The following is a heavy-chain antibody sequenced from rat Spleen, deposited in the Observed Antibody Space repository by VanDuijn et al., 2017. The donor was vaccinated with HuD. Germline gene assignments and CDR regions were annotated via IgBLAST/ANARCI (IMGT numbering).Heavy chain of an antibody. CDR3: VRQGYLRDWYFDF. Sequence: EVQLVESGGGLVQPGRSLKPSCAASGFTFSDFDMAWVRQAPTKGLEWVASISTGDDNTYYRDSVKGRFTISRDDEEGTLYLQMDSLGSEDMATYYCVRQGYLRDWYFDFWGPGTMVTVSS. CDR2: ISTGDDNT. J-gene: IGHJ1*01. D-gene: IGHD2-5*01. CDR1: GFTFSDFD. V-gene: IGHV5S23*01.